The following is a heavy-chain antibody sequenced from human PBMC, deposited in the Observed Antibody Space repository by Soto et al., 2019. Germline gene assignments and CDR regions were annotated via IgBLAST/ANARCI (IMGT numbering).Heavy chain of an antibody. Sequence: PGGSLRLSCAASGFTFSDYYMNWIRQAPGKGLEWVSYISGSGSTIYSADSVKGRFTISRDNAKNSLYLQMNSLRAEDTAVYYCARSISGYDSILDYWGQGTLVTVSS. J-gene: IGHJ4*02. CDR3: ARSISGYDSILDY. CDR2: ISGSGSTI. V-gene: IGHV3-11*04. D-gene: IGHD5-12*01. CDR1: GFTFSDYY.